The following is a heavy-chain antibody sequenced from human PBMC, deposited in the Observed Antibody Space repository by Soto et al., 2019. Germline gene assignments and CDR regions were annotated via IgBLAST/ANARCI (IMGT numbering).Heavy chain of an antibody. CDR2: INPNSGGT. CDR1: GYPFTGYY. V-gene: IGHV1-2*04. Sequence: ASVKVSCKASGYPFTGYYMDWVRQAPGHGLEWMGLINPNSGGTNYAQKFQGWVTMTRDTSISTAYMELSRLSSDDTAVYYSARGRALARALWFGELTAFDIWGRGTRVTVA. CDR3: ARGRALARALWFGELTAFDI. J-gene: IGHJ3*02. D-gene: IGHD3-10*01.